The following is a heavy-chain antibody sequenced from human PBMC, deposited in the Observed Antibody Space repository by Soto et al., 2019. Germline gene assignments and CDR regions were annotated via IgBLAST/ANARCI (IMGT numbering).Heavy chain of an antibody. Sequence: TSETLSLTCAVYGGSFSGYYWSWIRQPPGKGLEWIGEINHSGSTNYNPSLKSRVTISVDTSKNQFSLKLSSVTAADTAVYYCATRTEISSAKLDNWFDPWGQGTLVTVSS. J-gene: IGHJ5*02. CDR1: GGSFSGYY. CDR2: INHSGST. V-gene: IGHV4-34*01. CDR3: ATRTEISSAKLDNWFDP. D-gene: IGHD3-22*01.